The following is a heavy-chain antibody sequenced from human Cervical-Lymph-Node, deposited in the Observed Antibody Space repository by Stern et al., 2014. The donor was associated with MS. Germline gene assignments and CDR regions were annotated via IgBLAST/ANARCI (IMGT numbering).Heavy chain of an antibody. CDR3: ARGSYGDYVALVYGMDV. Sequence: QVQLVQSGAEVKKPGSSVKVSCKASGGTFSSYAISWVRQAPGQGLEWMGGIIPIFGTANYAQKFQGRVTITADESTSTAYMELSSLRSEDTAVYYCARGSYGDYVALVYGMDVWGQGTTVTVSS. CDR1: GGTFSSYA. J-gene: IGHJ6*02. CDR2: IIPIFGTA. V-gene: IGHV1-69*01. D-gene: IGHD4-17*01.